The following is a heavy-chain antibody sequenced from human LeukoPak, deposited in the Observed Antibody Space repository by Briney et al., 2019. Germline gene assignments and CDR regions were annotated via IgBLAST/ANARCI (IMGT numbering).Heavy chain of an antibody. CDR1: GFTFSSYE. Sequence: GGSLRLSCAASGFTFSSYEMNWVRQAPGKGLEWVSYISSSGSTIYYADSVKGRFTISRDNSKNTLYLQMNSLRAEDTAVYYCAKGTSYYYDSSGLFDYWGQGTLVTVSS. V-gene: IGHV3-48*03. CDR3: AKGTSYYYDSSGLFDY. CDR2: ISSSGSTI. J-gene: IGHJ4*02. D-gene: IGHD3-22*01.